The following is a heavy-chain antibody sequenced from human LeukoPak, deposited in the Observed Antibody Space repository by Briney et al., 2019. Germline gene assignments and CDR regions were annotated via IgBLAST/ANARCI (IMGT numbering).Heavy chain of an antibody. CDR3: ARVMSDFWSGYYYYYGMDV. CDR2: IYYSGSI. CDR1: GGSISSYY. J-gene: IGHJ6*02. V-gene: IGHV4-59*01. Sequence: NASETLSLTCTVSGGSISSYYWSWIRQPPGKGLEWIGYIYYSGSINYNPSLKSRVTISVDTSKNQFSLKLSSVTAADTAVYYCARVMSDFWSGYYYYYGMDVWGQGTTVTVSS. D-gene: IGHD3-3*01.